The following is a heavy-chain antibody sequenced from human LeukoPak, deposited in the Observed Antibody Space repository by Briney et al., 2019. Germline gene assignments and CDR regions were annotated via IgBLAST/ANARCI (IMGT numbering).Heavy chain of an antibody. J-gene: IGHJ1*01. CDR1: GGSISSYY. D-gene: IGHD6-13*01. Sequence: PSETLSLTCTVSGGSISSYYWSWIRQPPGKGLEWIGYIYYSGSTNYNPSLKSRVTISVDTSKNQLSLKLSSVTAADTAVYYCARGLSSSWYMYFQHWGQGTLVTVSS. V-gene: IGHV4-59*01. CDR2: IYYSGST. CDR3: ARGLSSSWYMYFQH.